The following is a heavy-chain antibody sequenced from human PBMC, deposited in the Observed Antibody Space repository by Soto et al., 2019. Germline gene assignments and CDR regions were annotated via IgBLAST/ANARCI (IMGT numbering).Heavy chain of an antibody. CDR1: GGYISSYY. CDR3: ARVARSVKPFDP. D-gene: IGHD6-6*01. Sequence: SETLSLTCTVSGGYISSYYLSWIRQPPGKGLEWIGNIYYSGSTNYNPSLKSRVTISVDTSKNQFSLNLSSVTAADTAVYYCARVARSVKPFDPWGQGTLVTVSS. J-gene: IGHJ5*02. V-gene: IGHV4-59*01. CDR2: IYYSGST.